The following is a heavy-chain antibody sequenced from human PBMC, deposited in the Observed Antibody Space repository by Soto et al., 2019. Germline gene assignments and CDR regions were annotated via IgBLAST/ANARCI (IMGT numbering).Heavy chain of an antibody. D-gene: IGHD3-22*01. CDR3: ARSRGPYDSSGYYYGPIHY. Sequence: PVGSLRLSCAASGFTFSSYAMHWVRQAPGKGLEWVAVISYDGSNKYYADSVKGRFTISRDNSKNTLYLQMNSLRAEDTAVYYCARSRGPYDSSGYYYGPIHYWGQGTLVTVSS. J-gene: IGHJ4*02. CDR2: ISYDGSNK. CDR1: GFTFSSYA. V-gene: IGHV3-30-3*01.